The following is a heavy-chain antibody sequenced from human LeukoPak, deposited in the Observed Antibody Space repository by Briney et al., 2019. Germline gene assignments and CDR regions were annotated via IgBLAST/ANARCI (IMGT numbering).Heavy chain of an antibody. CDR1: GYTFTGYY. CDR3: ARSRYCSSTSCYSPWFDP. V-gene: IGHV1-2*02. D-gene: IGHD2-2*01. CDR2: INPNSGGT. Sequence: GASVKVSCKASGYTFTGYYMHWVRQAPGQGLEWMGWINPNSGGTNYAQKFQGRVTMTRDTSISTAYMELSRLRSDDTAVYYCARSRYCSSTSCYSPWFDPWGQGTLVTVSS. J-gene: IGHJ5*02.